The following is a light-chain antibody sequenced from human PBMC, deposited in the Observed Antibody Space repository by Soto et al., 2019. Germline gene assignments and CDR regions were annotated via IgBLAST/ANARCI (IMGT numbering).Light chain of an antibody. Sequence: DIQMTQSPSTLPASVGDRVTITCRASQGIGNSLAWYQQKPGTAPKLLIYNTSTLKSGVPSRFSGSRSGTEFTLTISSLQSDDFAAYYCQRYNSYSVAFGRGTKVDIK. CDR2: NTS. V-gene: IGKV1-5*03. J-gene: IGKJ1*01. CDR1: QGIGNS. CDR3: QRYNSYSVA.